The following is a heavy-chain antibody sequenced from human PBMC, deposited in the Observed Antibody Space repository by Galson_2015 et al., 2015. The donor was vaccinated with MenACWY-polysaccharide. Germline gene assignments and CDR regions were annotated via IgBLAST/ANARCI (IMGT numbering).Heavy chain of an antibody. Sequence: SVKVSCKASGYTFTDYYVYWVRQAPGQGLEWMGWVNPNNGGTNYALKFQGRVTMTRDTSISAAYMELSRLRSDDTAVYYCARMQWLVLYYYYGMDVWGQGTTVTVSS. CDR3: ARMQWLVLYYYYGMDV. CDR2: VNPNNGGT. D-gene: IGHD6-19*01. CDR1: GYTFTDYY. J-gene: IGHJ6*02. V-gene: IGHV1-2*02.